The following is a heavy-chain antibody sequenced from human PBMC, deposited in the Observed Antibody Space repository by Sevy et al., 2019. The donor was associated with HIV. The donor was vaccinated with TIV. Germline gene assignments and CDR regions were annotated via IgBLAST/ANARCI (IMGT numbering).Heavy chain of an antibody. V-gene: IGHV3-21*01. CDR2: ISSGSNYI. J-gene: IGHJ4*02. CDR3: AREGSGRY. D-gene: IGHD3-10*01. Sequence: GGSLRLSCAASGFTFNKYNMIWVRQAPGKGLEWVSFISSGSNYIYYADSVRGRFTTSSDNAKNSLYLQMNTLRAEDTTVYYCAREGSGRYWGQGTLVTVSS. CDR1: GFTFNKYN.